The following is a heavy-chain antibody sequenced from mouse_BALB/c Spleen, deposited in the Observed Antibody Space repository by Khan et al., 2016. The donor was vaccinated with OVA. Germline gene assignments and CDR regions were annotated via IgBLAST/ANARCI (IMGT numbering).Heavy chain of an antibody. Sequence: VELVASGGGLVQPGGSLKLSCAASGFTFSSYTMSWVRQTPEKRLEWVAFISHGGSRTYYPDTVKGRFTSSRDNAKNTLYLQMSSLKSEDTAMYYCARPSTTEYDYGMDYGGQGNSVTVAS. CDR1: GFTFSSYT. V-gene: IGHV5-12-2*01. CDR3: ARPSTTEYDYGMDY. J-gene: IGHJ4*01. D-gene: IGHD1-1*01. CDR2: ISHGGSRT.